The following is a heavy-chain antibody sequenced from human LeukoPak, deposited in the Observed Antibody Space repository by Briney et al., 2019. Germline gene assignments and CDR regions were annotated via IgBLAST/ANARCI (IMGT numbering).Heavy chain of an antibody. V-gene: IGHV4-31*03. Sequence: SETLSLTCTVSGGSISSGGYYWSWIRQHPGKGLEWIGCIYYSGSTYYNPSLKSRVTISVDTSKNQFSLKLSSVTAADTAVYYCASHRYYYDSSGHLPLDYGMDVWGQGTTVTVSS. CDR1: GGSISSGGYY. D-gene: IGHD3-22*01. CDR2: IYYSGST. J-gene: IGHJ6*02. CDR3: ASHRYYYDSSGHLPLDYGMDV.